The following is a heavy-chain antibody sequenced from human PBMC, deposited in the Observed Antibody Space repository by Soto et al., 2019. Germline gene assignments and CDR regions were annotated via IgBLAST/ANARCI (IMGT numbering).Heavy chain of an antibody. CDR1: GYSVSSYW. J-gene: IGHJ4*02. CDR3: ARHLPDIVLVPAAGFDY. V-gene: IGHV5-51*01. CDR2: IYPGDSDT. Sequence: PGESLNISCKGSGYSVSSYWIGWVRQMPGKGLEWMGIIYPGDSDTRYSPSFQGQVTISADKSISTAYLQWSSLKASDTAMYYCARHLPDIVLVPAAGFDYWGQGTLVTVSS. D-gene: IGHD2-2*01.